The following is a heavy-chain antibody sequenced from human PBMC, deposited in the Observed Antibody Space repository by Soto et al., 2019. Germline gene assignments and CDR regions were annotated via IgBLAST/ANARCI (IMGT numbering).Heavy chain of an antibody. D-gene: IGHD2-2*01. V-gene: IGHV3-11*01. J-gene: IGHJ4*02. CDR3: AKMSSNDSYDPLCV. Sequence: QVQRVESGGGLVKPGGSLRLSCSASGFSFSEYYMTWVRQAPGKGLECISYLIGRVTNIYYAESVEGRFTISRYNARNSVPLQMIDLRGGDTARYFYAKMSSNDSYDPLCVWGQGTLVTVSS. CDR2: LIGRVTNI. CDR1: GFSFSEYY.